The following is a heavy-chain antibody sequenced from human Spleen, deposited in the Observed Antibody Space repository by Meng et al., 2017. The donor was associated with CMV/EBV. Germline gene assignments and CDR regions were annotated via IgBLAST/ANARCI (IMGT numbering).Heavy chain of an antibody. D-gene: IGHD2-2*01. Sequence: GYTFTDYYIHWVRQAPGQGLEWMGWISPDSGATNYAQKFQGRVTKTRDTSISTANMELSRLRSDDTGVYYCARKEDIAVLPAAIGRDYWGQGTLVTVSS. CDR3: ARKEDIAVLPAAIGRDY. CDR1: GYTFTDYY. V-gene: IGHV1-2*02. J-gene: IGHJ4*02. CDR2: ISPDSGAT.